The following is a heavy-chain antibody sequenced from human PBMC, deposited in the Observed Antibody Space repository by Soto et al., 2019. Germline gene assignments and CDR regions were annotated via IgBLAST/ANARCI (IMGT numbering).Heavy chain of an antibody. CDR2: ISRSGTT. V-gene: IGHV4-39*01. J-gene: IGHJ4*02. Sequence: PSETLSLTCTVSGGSINNNYYYWGWVLQPPGKGLEWIASISRSGTTYYNPSLKSRVTKSIDTSRNQFSLTLTSVTAADTAVYYCARHTADDSAWPFYYWGQGTLVTVSS. CDR1: GGSINNNYYY. D-gene: IGHD6-19*01. CDR3: ARHTADDSAWPFYY.